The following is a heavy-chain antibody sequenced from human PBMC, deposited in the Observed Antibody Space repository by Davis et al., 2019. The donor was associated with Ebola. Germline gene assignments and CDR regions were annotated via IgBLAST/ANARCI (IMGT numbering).Heavy chain of an antibody. Sequence: SETLSLTCTVSGGTNSSGDSSWSWLRQPPEKGLQWIGYIYSSGSTYYNPSLKTRVTISVDTSKNQFSLKLSSVTAADTAVYYCASGFGEFYYYYGMDVWGQGTTVTVSS. CDR1: GGTNSSGDSS. CDR3: ASGFGEFYYYYGMDV. D-gene: IGHD3-10*01. V-gene: IGHV4-30-4*01. CDR2: IYSSGST. J-gene: IGHJ6*02.